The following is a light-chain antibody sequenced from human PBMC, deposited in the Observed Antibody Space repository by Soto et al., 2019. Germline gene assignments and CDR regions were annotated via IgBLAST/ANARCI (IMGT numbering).Light chain of an antibody. CDR1: QRVSNNY. CDR3: QQYNSYLWT. Sequence: ELVLTQSPGTLSLSPGERATLSCRASQRVSNNYLAWYLQKPGQAPRLLIYGASTRATGIPDRFSGSGSGTDFTLTISRLEPEDFATYYCQQYNSYLWTFGQGTKVDIK. V-gene: IGKV3-20*01. J-gene: IGKJ1*01. CDR2: GAS.